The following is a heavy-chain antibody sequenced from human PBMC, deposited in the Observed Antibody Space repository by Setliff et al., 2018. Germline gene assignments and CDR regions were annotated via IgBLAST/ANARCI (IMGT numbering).Heavy chain of an antibody. V-gene: IGHV1-3*01. D-gene: IGHD3-3*01. CDR3: ARDTFGRGLNYYYYYMDV. Sequence: GASVKVSCKASGYTFTSYAMHWVRQAPGQRLEWMGWINAGNGNTKYSQKFQGRVTITRDTSASTAYMELSSLRSEDTAVYYCARDTFGRGLNYYYYYMDVWGKGTTVTVSS. J-gene: IGHJ6*03. CDR1: GYTFTSYA. CDR2: INAGNGNT.